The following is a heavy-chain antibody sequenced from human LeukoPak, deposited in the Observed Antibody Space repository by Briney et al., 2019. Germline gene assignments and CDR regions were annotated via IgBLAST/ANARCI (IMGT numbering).Heavy chain of an antibody. CDR1: GGSFSGYY. CDR2: INHSGST. V-gene: IGHV4-34*01. D-gene: IGHD2-2*02. CDR3: ARWGLGYCSSTSCYKFDY. J-gene: IGHJ4*02. Sequence: SETLSLTCAVYGGSFSGYYWSWIRQPPGKGLEWIGEINHSGSTNYNPSLKSRVTISVDTSKNQFSLKLSSMTAADTAVYYCARWGLGYCSSTSCYKFDYWGQGTLVTVSS.